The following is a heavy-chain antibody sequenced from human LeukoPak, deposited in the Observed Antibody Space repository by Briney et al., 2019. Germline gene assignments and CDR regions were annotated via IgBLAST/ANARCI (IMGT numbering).Heavy chain of an antibody. V-gene: IGHV3-21*01. Sequence: GGSLRLSCAASGFTFSSYSMNWVRQAPGKGLEWVSSISSSSSYIYYADSVRGRFTISRDNAKNSLYLQMNSLRAEDTAVYYCARCPFYYYMDVWGKGTTVTVSS. CDR2: ISSSSSYI. J-gene: IGHJ6*03. CDR3: ARCPFYYYMDV. CDR1: GFTFSSYS.